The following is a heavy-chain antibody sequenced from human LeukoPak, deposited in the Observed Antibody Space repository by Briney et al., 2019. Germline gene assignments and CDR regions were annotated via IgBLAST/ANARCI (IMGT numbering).Heavy chain of an antibody. J-gene: IGHJ3*02. D-gene: IGHD3-10*01. CDR3: AREAAGGAFDI. CDR1: GFTFSSYA. CDR2: ISYDGSNK. V-gene: IGHV3-30*01. Sequence: GGSLRLSCAASGFTFSSYAMHWVRQAPGKGLEWVAVISYDGSNKYYADSVKGRFTISRDNSKNTLYLQMNSLRAEDTAVYYCAREAAGGAFDIWGQGTMVIVSS.